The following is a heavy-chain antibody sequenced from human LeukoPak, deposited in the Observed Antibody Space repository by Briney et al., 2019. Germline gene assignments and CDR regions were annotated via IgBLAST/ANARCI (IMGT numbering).Heavy chain of an antibody. CDR1: GGSFSGYY. Sequence: SETLSLTCAVYGGSFSGYYWSWIRQPPGKGLEWIGEINYSGSTNYNPSLKSRVTISVDTSKNQLSLKLSSVTAADTAVYYCARTRVVGAGDAFDIWGQGTMVTVSS. V-gene: IGHV4-34*01. D-gene: IGHD1-26*01. CDR3: ARTRVVGAGDAFDI. J-gene: IGHJ3*02. CDR2: INYSGST.